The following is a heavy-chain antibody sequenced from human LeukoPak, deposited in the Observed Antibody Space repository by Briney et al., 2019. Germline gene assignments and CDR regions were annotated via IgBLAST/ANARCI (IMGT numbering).Heavy chain of an antibody. J-gene: IGHJ4*02. CDR2: ISYDGSNK. D-gene: IGHD6-6*01. CDR3: ARDPDWTAARNPDY. CDR1: GFTFSSYA. V-gene: IGHV3-30*04. Sequence: GGSLRLSCAASGFTFSSYAMHWVRQAPGKGLEWVAVISYDGSNKYYADSVKGRFTISRDNSKNTLYLQMNSLRAEDTAMYYCARDPDWTAARNPDYWGQGTLVTVSS.